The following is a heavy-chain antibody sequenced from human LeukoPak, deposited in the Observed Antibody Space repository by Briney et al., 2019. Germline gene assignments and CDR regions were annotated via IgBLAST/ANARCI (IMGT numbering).Heavy chain of an antibody. J-gene: IGHJ6*02. CDR2: LRSKANNYAT. CDR3: IRGAASGSYYGFDV. CDR1: GFTFSGST. Sequence: GGSLRLSCAAYGFTFSGSTMHWVRQASGKGLEWVGGLRSKANNYATAYATSVKGRFTLSRDDSKNTAYLQMNSLKTEDTAVYYCIRGAASGSYYGFDVWGQGATVTVSS. V-gene: IGHV3-73*01. D-gene: IGHD1-26*01.